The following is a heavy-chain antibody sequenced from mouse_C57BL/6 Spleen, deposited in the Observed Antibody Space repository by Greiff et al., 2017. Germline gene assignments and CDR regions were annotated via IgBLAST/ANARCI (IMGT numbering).Heavy chain of an antibody. CDR1: GFTFSDYG. V-gene: IGHV5-17*01. CDR2: ISSGSSTI. Sequence: VQLQQSGGGLVKPGGSLKLSCAASGFTFSDYGMHWVRQAPEKGLEWVAYISSGSSTIYYADTVKGRFTISRDNAKNTLFLQMTSLRSEDTAMYYCARGGSSFYWGQGTSVTVSS. J-gene: IGHJ4*01. CDR3: ARGGSSFY. D-gene: IGHD1-1*01.